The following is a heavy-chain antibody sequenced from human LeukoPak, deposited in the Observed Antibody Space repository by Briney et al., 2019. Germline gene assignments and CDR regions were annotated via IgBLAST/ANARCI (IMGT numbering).Heavy chain of an antibody. Sequence: GASVKVSCKASGYTFTGYYMHWVRQAPGQGLEWIGIINPSGDNTWYARKFQGRVTMTRDMATSTDYLEVSSLRSEDTAVYYCARDNSLRDTAWWFDPWGQGTLVTVSS. CDR2: INPSGDNT. CDR1: GYTFTGYY. D-gene: IGHD5-24*01. J-gene: IGHJ5*02. CDR3: ARDNSLRDTAWWFDP. V-gene: IGHV1-46*01.